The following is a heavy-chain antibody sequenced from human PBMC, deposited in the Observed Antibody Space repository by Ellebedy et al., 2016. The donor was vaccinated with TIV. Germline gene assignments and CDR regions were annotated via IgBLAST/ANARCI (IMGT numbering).Heavy chain of an antibody. CDR1: GGTFSSFP. Sequence: SVKVSCXASGGTFSSFPISWVRQAPGQGLEWMGGIIPIFATANYAQKFQGRVTITADESTSTASMELSSLMSEDTAVYYCATREWQDPMDVWGQGTTVTVSS. CDR3: ATREWQDPMDV. J-gene: IGHJ6*02. CDR2: IIPIFATA. V-gene: IGHV1-69*13. D-gene: IGHD3-3*01.